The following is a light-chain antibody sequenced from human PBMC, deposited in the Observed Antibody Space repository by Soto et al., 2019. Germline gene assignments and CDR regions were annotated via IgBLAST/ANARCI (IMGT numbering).Light chain of an antibody. V-gene: IGKV3-11*01. CDR3: VQRSTWPWT. Sequence: IVLTKSPATLSLSPGARATLSCRAGQSVSNYLAWYQQKPGQAPRLLIYDTFNRATGIPARFSGSGSGTAFTLTISNLDPEDLAVYFCVQRSTWPWTRGERTTVDIK. CDR1: QSVSNY. J-gene: IGKJ1*01. CDR2: DTF.